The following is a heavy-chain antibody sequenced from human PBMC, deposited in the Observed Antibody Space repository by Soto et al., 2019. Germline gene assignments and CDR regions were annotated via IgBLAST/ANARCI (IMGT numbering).Heavy chain of an antibody. CDR3: ARDQAYCSSTSCQRGYYYYYGMDV. J-gene: IGHJ6*02. CDR1: GYTFTGYY. Sequence: ASVKVSCKASGYTFTGYYMHWVRQAPGQGLEWMGWINPNSGGTNYAQKFQGRVTMTRDTSISTAYMELSRLRSDDTAVYYCARDQAYCSSTSCQRGYYYYYGMDVWGQGTTVTVSS. D-gene: IGHD2-2*01. V-gene: IGHV1-2*02. CDR2: INPNSGGT.